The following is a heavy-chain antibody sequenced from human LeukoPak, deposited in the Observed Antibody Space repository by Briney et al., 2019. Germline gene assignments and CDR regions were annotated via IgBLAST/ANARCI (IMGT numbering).Heavy chain of an antibody. CDR1: RFTFSNYE. CDR3: ARRFEY. J-gene: IGHJ4*02. V-gene: IGHV3-48*03. CDR2: ISSSGNTI. Sequence: PGGSLRLSCAASRFTFSNYEMHWVRQAPGKGLEWLSYISSSGNTIYYADSVKGRFTISRDNAKNSLYLQMNSLRAEDTALYYCARRFEYWGQGTLVTVSS.